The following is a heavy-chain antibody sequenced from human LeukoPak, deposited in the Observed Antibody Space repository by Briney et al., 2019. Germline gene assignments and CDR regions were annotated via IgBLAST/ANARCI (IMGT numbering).Heavy chain of an antibody. D-gene: IGHD2-2*01. V-gene: IGHV3-7*01. J-gene: IGHJ4*02. CDR1: GFTFSSYW. CDR3: ARVRGGYCSSTSCPYSFDY. Sequence: GGSLGLSCAASGFTFSSYWMSWVRRAPGKGLEWVANIKQEGSEKYYVDSVKGRFTISRDNAKNSLYLQMNSLRAEDTAVYYCARVRGGYCSSTSCPYSFDYWGQGTLVTVSS. CDR2: IKQEGSEK.